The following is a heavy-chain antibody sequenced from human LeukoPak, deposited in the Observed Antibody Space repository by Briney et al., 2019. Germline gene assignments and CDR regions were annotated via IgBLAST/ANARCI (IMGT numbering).Heavy chain of an antibody. D-gene: IGHD6-13*01. CDR1: GGSISSYY. CDR2: ISSSGST. V-gene: IGHV4-4*07. CDR3: ARHSSSYNNFDY. Sequence: SETLSLTCTVSGGSISSYYWSWIRQPAGKGLEWIGRISSSGSTNYNPSLKSRVTISVDTSKNQFSLKLSSVTAADTAVYYCARHSSSYNNFDYWGQGTLVTVSS. J-gene: IGHJ4*02.